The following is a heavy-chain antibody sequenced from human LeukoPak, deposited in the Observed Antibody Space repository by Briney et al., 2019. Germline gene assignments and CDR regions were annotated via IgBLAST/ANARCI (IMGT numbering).Heavy chain of an antibody. CDR3: ARDLTMVRGMLAFDI. J-gene: IGHJ3*02. CDR2: IYYSGST. D-gene: IGHD3-10*01. CDR1: GGSISSGGYS. Sequence: PSQTLSLTCAVSGGSISSGGYSWSWIRQPPGKGLEWIGYIYYSGSTYYNPSLKSRVTISVDTSKNQFSLKLSSVTAADTAVYYCARDLTMVRGMLAFDIWGQGTMVTVSS. V-gene: IGHV4-30-4*07.